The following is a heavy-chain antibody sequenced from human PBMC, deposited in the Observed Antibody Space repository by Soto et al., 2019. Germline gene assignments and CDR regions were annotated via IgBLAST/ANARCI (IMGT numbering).Heavy chain of an antibody. Sequence: PGGSLRLSCAASGFTVSSNYMTWVRQAPGKGLEWVSLIQSGGRTYYAGSVKGRFTISSDNSKRTLYLQMNSLRAEDTAVYYCARDRGCSSTSCCLYYYYYGMDVWGQGTTVTVSS. D-gene: IGHD2-2*01. CDR3: ARDRGCSSTSCCLYYYYYGMDV. CDR1: GFTVSSNY. CDR2: IQSGGRT. J-gene: IGHJ6*02. V-gene: IGHV3-66*01.